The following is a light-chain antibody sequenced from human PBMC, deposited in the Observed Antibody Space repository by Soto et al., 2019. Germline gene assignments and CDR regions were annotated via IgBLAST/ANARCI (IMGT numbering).Light chain of an antibody. J-gene: IGKJ2*01. Sequence: EIVMTQSPATLSVSPGERATLSCRASQSVSSNLAWYQQKPGQPPRLLIYGASTRATGIPARFSGSGSGTEFTLTISSLQSEDFAVYYCQQYNNWPVTFGQGTKLDIK. V-gene: IGKV3-15*01. CDR3: QQYNNWPVT. CDR2: GAS. CDR1: QSVSSN.